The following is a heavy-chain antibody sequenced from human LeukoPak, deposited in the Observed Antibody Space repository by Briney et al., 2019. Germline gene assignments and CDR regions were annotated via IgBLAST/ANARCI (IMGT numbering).Heavy chain of an antibody. D-gene: IGHD5-12*01. CDR2: IYYSGST. CDR3: ARLARGYSGYGFSAGKFDY. J-gene: IGHJ4*02. V-gene: IGHV4-39*07. CDR1: GGSISSSSYY. Sequence: SETLSLTCTVSGGSISSSSYYWGWIRQPPGKGLEWIGSIYYSGSTYYNPSLKSRVTISVDTSKNQFSLKLSSVTAADTAVYYCARLARGYSGYGFSAGKFDYWGQGTLVTVSS.